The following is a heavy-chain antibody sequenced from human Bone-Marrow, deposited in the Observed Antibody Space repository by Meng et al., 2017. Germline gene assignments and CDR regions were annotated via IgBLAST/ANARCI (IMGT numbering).Heavy chain of an antibody. CDR1: GYTFTSYY. V-gene: IGHV1-2*02. D-gene: IGHD3-22*01. CDR2: INPSGGST. J-gene: IGHJ4*02. Sequence: ASVKVSCKASGYTFTSYYMHWVRQAPGQGLEWMGIINPSGGSTNYAQKFQGRVTMTRDTSISTAYMELSRLRSDDTAVYYCARVGAYYYDSSGYHGGYWGQGTLVTVSS. CDR3: ARVGAYYYDSSGYHGGY.